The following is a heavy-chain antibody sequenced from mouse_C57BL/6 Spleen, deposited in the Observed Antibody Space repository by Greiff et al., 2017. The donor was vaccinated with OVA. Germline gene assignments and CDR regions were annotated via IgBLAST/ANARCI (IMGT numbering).Heavy chain of an antibody. V-gene: IGHV1-61*01. J-gene: IGHJ2*01. CDR1: GYTFTSYW. CDR3: ARRGSWGVFDC. Sequence: QVQLQQPGAELVRPGSSVKLSCKASGYTFTSYWMDWVKQRPGQGLEWIGNIYPSDSETHYNQKFKDKATLTVDKSSSTAYMPLTSLTSEDSAVYYWARRGSWGVFDCWGQGTTLTVSS. CDR2: IYPSDSET.